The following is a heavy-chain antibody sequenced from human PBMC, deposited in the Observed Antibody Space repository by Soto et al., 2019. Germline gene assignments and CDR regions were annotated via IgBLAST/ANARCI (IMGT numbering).Heavy chain of an antibody. CDR3: ARQRTTVVTQAYFDH. V-gene: IGHV4-39*01. CDR1: GESISSSSYY. CDR2: IYYSGRT. Sequence: LTCIVSGESISSSSYYWGWIRQPPGKGLEWIGSIYYSGRTYYNPSFKSRVTISIDTSRNQFSLKLSSVTATDTAVYYCARQRTTVVTQAYFDHWGQGALVTVSS. J-gene: IGHJ4*02. D-gene: IGHD2-21*02.